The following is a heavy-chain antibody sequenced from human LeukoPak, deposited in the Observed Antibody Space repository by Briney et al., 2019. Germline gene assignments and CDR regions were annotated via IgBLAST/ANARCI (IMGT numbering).Heavy chain of an antibody. J-gene: IGHJ4*02. V-gene: IGHV3-21*01. CDR2: ISSSSSYI. Sequence: PGGSLRLSCAASGFTFSSYSMNWVRQAPGKGLEWVSSISSSSSYIYYADSVKGRFTISRDNAENTLYLQMNSLRAEDTAVYYCAKGGGVSFDYWGQGTLVTVSS. D-gene: IGHD3-16*01. CDR1: GFTFSSYS. CDR3: AKGGGVSFDY.